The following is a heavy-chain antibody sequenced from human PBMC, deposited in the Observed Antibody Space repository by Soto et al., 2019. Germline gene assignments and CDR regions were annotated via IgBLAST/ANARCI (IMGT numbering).Heavy chain of an antibody. CDR1: GFTFSSYA. J-gene: IGHJ4*02. D-gene: IGHD1-1*01. CDR3: ARRATGTYFDS. Sequence: EVQLLESGGGLVQPGGSLRLSCAASGFTFSSYAMSWVRQAPGKGLEWVSVISGSGDSTYYADSVKGRFTISRDNSKNTLYLQMYSLRAVDTAVYYCARRATGTYFDSCGQGPLVTVSS. V-gene: IGHV3-23*01. CDR2: ISGSGDST.